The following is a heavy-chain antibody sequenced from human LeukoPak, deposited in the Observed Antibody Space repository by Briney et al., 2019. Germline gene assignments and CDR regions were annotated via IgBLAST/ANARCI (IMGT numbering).Heavy chain of an antibody. Sequence: SETLSLTCTVSGGSISSYYWSWIRQPPGKGLEWIGYIYYSGSTNYNPSLKSRVTISVDTSKNQFSLKLSSVTAADTAVYYCAKITTYYYDSSGSYDAFDIWGQGTMVTVSS. J-gene: IGHJ3*02. CDR1: GGSISSYY. D-gene: IGHD3-22*01. CDR3: AKITTYYYDSSGSYDAFDI. CDR2: IYYSGST. V-gene: IGHV4-59*01.